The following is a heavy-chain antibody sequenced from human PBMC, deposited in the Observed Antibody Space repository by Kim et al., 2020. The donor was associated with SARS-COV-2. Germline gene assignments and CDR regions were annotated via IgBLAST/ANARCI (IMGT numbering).Heavy chain of an antibody. CDR1: GFTFSSYG. J-gene: IGHJ4*02. D-gene: IGHD2-2*01. CDR3: AKDLSTSWDGVFDY. Sequence: GGSLRLSCAASGFTFSSYGMHWVRQAPGKGLEWVAVISYDGSNKYYADSVKGRFTISRDNSKNTLYLQMNSLRAEDTAVYYCAKDLSTSWDGVFDYWSQGTLVTVSS. V-gene: IGHV3-30*18. CDR2: ISYDGSNK.